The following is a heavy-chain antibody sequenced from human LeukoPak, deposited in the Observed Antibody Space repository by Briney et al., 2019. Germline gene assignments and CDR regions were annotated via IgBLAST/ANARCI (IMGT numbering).Heavy chain of an antibody. CDR1: GFTFSSYE. Sequence: GGSLRLSCAASGFTFSSYEMNWVRQAPGKGLEWVSYISSSGSTIYYADSVKGRFTISRDNAKNSLYLQMNSLRAEDTAVYYCARDPPEGPEMATIEGDYWGQGTLVTVSS. J-gene: IGHJ4*02. CDR3: ARDPPEGPEMATIEGDY. CDR2: ISSSGSTI. V-gene: IGHV3-48*03. D-gene: IGHD5-24*01.